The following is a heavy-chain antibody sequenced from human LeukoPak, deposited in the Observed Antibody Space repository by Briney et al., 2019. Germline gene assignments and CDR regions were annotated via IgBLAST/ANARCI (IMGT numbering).Heavy chain of an antibody. CDR1: GYSISSGYY. D-gene: IGHD3-16*02. CDR3: AREYDYIWGSYRYPHPHWFDP. CDR2: IYHSGST. V-gene: IGHV4-38-2*02. J-gene: IGHJ5*02. Sequence: SETLSLTCAVSGYSISSGYYWGWIRQPPGKGLEWIGSIYHSGSTYYNPSLKSRVTISVGRSKNQFSLKLSSVTAADTAVYYCAREYDYIWGSYRYPHPHWFDPWGQGTLVTVSS.